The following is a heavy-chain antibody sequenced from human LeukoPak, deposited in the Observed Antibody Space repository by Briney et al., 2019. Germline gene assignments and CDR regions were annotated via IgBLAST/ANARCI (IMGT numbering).Heavy chain of an antibody. V-gene: IGHV3-21*01. D-gene: IGHD2-2*01. J-gene: IGHJ6*03. CDR2: ISTSSSYI. Sequence: TGGSLKLSCAASGFTFSSYSMNWVRQAPGKGLEWVSSISTSSSYIYYADSLKGRFTISRDNAKNSLYLQMNSLRAEDTAVYYCARGLVPDYYYYYYMDVWGKGTTVTVSS. CDR3: ARGLVPDYYYYYYMDV. CDR1: GFTFSSYS.